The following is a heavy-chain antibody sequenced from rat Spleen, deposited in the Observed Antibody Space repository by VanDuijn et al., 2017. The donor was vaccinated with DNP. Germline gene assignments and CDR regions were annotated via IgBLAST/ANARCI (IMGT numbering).Heavy chain of an antibody. J-gene: IGHJ2*01. CDR3: ARAETYYGSQYYFDY. V-gene: IGHV5S13*01. D-gene: IGHD1-6*01. CDR1: GFTFSNYG. Sequence: EVQLVESGGGLVQPGRSLKLSCAASGFTFSNYGMAWVRQAPTKGLEWVASIITGGGNTYYRDSVKGRFTISRDNAKNTQYLQMDSLRSEDTATYYCARAETYYGSQYYFDYWGQGVMVTVSS. CDR2: IITGGGNT.